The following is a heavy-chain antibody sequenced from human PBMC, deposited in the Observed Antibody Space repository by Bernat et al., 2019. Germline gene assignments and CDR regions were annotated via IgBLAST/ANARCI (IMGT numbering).Heavy chain of an antibody. CDR1: GFTFSSYE. D-gene: IGHD4-17*01. J-gene: IGHJ4*02. CDR3: VRDPTYGDNRFFDY. Sequence: EVQLVESGGGLVQPGGSLRLSCAASGFTFSSYEMNWVRQAQGKGLEWVSYISGSGTTIYYADSVKGRFTISRDNAKNSLYLQMNSLRVEDTGVYYCVRDPTYGDNRFFDYWGQGTLVTVSS. CDR2: ISGSGTTI. V-gene: IGHV3-48*03.